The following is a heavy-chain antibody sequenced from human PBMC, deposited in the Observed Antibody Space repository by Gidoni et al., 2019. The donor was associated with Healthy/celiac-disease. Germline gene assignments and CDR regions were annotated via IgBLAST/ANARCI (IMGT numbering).Heavy chain of an antibody. CDR2: TYYRSKWYN. CDR3: ARGRDSSSGGPYYYYGMDV. V-gene: IGHV6-1*01. CDR1: CDSVSTNIAP. Sequence: QVQLQQSVPGLVKPSQTLPLTCAISCDSVSTNIAPWTWIRQSPSRGLAWLGRTYYRSKWYNEYAGSVKSRITSNPDTSKNQFSLQMNSVTPEDTAVYYCARGRDSSSGGPYYYYGMDVWGQGTTVTVSS. J-gene: IGHJ6*02. D-gene: IGHD6-6*01.